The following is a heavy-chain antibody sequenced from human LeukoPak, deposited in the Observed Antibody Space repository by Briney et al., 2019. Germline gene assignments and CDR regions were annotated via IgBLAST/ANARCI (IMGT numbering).Heavy chain of an antibody. D-gene: IGHD3-9*01. V-gene: IGHV4-59*01. Sequence: SGTLSLICTVSGGSISSYYWSWIRQPPGKGLEWMGYIYYSGSTHYNPSLQSRVTISVDTYKNQFSLKLSSVTAADTAVYYCERACFGYYDILTGYLAGWFDPWGQGTLVTVSS. CDR2: IYYSGST. J-gene: IGHJ5*02. CDR1: GGSISSYY. CDR3: ERACFGYYDILTGYLAGWFDP.